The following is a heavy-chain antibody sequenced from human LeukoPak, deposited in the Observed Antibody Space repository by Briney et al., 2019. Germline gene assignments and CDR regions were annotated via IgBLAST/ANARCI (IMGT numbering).Heavy chain of an antibody. D-gene: IGHD3-22*01. CDR1: GGSFSGYY. CDR2: INHSGST. J-gene: IGHJ3*02. Sequence: SETLSLTCAVYGGSFSGYYWSWIRQPPGKGLEWIGEINHSGSTNYNPSLKSRVTISVDTSKNQFSLKLSSVTAADTAVYYCARASYYYDSSGYYLDAFDIWGQGTMVTVSS. V-gene: IGHV4-34*01. CDR3: ARASYYYDSSGYYLDAFDI.